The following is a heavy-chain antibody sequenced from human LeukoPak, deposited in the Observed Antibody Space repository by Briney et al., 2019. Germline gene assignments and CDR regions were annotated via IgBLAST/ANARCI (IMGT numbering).Heavy chain of an antibody. V-gene: IGHV3-30-3*01. Sequence: GRSLRLSCAASGFTFSSYAMHWVRQAPGKGLEWVAVISYDGSNKYYADSVKGRFTISRDNSKNTLYLQMNSLSAEDTAVYYCARARFYFDYWGQGTLVTVSS. CDR3: ARARFYFDY. CDR1: GFTFSSYA. J-gene: IGHJ4*02. CDR2: ISYDGSNK.